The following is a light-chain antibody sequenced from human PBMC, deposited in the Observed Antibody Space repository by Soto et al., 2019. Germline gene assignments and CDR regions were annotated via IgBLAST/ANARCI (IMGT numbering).Light chain of an antibody. CDR3: SSYAGSDNFVL. Sequence: QSALTQPPSASGSPGQSVTISCTGSSSDVGGYNYVSWYQQHPGKAPKLIIYEVTKRPSGVPDRFSGSMSDNTASLTVSGLQAADEADYYCSSYAGSDNFVLFGGGTKLTVL. V-gene: IGLV2-8*01. CDR1: SSDVGGYNY. CDR2: EVT. J-gene: IGLJ2*01.